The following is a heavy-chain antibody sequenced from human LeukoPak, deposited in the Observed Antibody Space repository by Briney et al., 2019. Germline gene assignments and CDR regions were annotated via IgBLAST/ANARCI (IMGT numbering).Heavy chain of an antibody. D-gene: IGHD3-3*01. V-gene: IGHV1-8*03. Sequence: ASVKVSCKASGYTFTSYDINWVRQATGQGLEWMGWMNPNSGNTGYAQKFQGRVTITRNTSISTAYMELSSLRSEDTAVYYCARGGAYYDFWSGYYTGIWFDPWGQGTLVTVSS. CDR2: MNPNSGNT. J-gene: IGHJ5*02. CDR3: ARGGAYYDFWSGYYTGIWFDP. CDR1: GYTFTSYD.